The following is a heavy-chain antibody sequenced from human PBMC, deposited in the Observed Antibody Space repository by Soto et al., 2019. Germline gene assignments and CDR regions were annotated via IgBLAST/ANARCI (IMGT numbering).Heavy chain of an antibody. J-gene: IGHJ4*02. D-gene: IGHD6-19*01. Sequence: GGSLRLSCAASGFTVSSNYMSWVRRAQGKGLEWVSVIYSGGSTYYADSVKGRFTISRDNSKNTLYLQMNSLRAEDTAVYYCARYSSGWPYYFDYWGQGTLVTVSS. CDR3: ARYSSGWPYYFDY. CDR1: GFTVSSNY. V-gene: IGHV3-53*01. CDR2: IYSGGST.